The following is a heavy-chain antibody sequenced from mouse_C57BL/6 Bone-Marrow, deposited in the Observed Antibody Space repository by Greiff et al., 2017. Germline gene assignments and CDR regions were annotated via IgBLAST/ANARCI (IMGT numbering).Heavy chain of an antibody. V-gene: IGHV1-81*01. Sequence: QVQLQQSGAELARPGASVKLSCEASGYTFTSYGISWVKQRTGQGLEWIGEIYPRSGNTYYNEKFKGKATLTADKSSSTAYMELRSLTSEDSAVYFCARKTYYSNYVKGFDYWGQGTTLTVSS. CDR1: GYTFTSYG. CDR3: ARKTYYSNYVKGFDY. CDR2: IYPRSGNT. J-gene: IGHJ2*01. D-gene: IGHD2-5*01.